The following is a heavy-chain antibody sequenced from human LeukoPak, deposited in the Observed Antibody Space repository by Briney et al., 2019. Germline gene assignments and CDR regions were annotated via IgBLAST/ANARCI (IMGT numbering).Heavy chain of an antibody. CDR1: GYTFTDSY. CDR3: ATGFLPPAIVIYYYYYFDV. Sequence: GASVKVSCTASGYTFTDSYIHWLQQAPGRGLEWMGRVDPEDGETLYAEKFQDRVTISADTSRNTAYMEVSSLRFEDTAVYYCATGFLPPAIVIYYYYYFDVWGKGTTVTVSS. CDR2: VDPEDGET. D-gene: IGHD2-2*02. V-gene: IGHV1-69-2*01. J-gene: IGHJ6*03.